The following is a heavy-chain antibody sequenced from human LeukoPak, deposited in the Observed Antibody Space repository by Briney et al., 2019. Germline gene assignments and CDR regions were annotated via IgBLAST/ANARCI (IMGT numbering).Heavy chain of an antibody. CDR1: GYTFTSYG. CDR3: ARRRDTAMAGQNWFDP. J-gene: IGHJ5*02. CDR2: ISAYNGNT. V-gene: IGHV1-18*01. D-gene: IGHD5-18*01. Sequence: GASVKVSCKASGYTFTSYGISWVRQAPGQGLEWMGWISAYNGNTNYAQKLQGRVTMTTDASTSTAYMELRSLRSDDTAVYYCARRRDTAMAGQNWFDPWGQGTLVIVSS.